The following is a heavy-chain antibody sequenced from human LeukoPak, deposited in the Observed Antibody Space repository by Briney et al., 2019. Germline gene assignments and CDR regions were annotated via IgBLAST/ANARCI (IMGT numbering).Heavy chain of an antibody. CDR2: ISAYNGNT. V-gene: IGHV1-18*01. Sequence: ASVKVSCKASGYTFTSYGISWVRQAPGQGLEWMGWISAYNGNTNYAQKLQGRVTMTTDTSTSTAYMELRSLRSDDTAVYYCARDTLYYDILTGTGHAFDIWGQGTMVTVSS. J-gene: IGHJ3*02. D-gene: IGHD3-9*01. CDR3: ARDTLYYDILTGTGHAFDI. CDR1: GYTFTSYG.